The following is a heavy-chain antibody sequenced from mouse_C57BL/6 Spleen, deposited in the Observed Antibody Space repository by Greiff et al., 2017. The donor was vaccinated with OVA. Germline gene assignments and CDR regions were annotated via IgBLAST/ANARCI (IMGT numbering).Heavy chain of an antibody. CDR3: AGDYGSSYYAMDY. CDR2: IDPEDGET. V-gene: IGHV14-2*01. D-gene: IGHD1-1*01. CDR1: GFNIKDYY. Sequence: EVKLVESGAELVKPGASVKLSCTASGFNIKDYYMHWVKQRTEQGLEWIGRIDPEDGETKYAPKFQGKATITADKSSNTAYLQLSSLTSEDTAVYYCAGDYGSSYYAMDYWGQGTSVTVSS. J-gene: IGHJ4*01.